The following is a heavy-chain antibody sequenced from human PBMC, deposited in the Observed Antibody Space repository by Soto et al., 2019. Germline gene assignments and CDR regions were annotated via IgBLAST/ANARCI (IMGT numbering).Heavy chain of an antibody. CDR1: GYTFTSYD. D-gene: IGHD3-22*01. CDR3: ARGISGYTSNYYYYGMDV. CDR2: MNPNSGNT. J-gene: IGHJ6*02. Sequence: GASVKVSCKASGYTFTSYDSNWVRQATGQGLEWMGWMNPNSGNTGYAQKFQGRVTMTRNTSISTAYMELSSLRFEDTAVYYCARGISGYTSNYYYYGMDVWGQGTTVTVSS. V-gene: IGHV1-8*01.